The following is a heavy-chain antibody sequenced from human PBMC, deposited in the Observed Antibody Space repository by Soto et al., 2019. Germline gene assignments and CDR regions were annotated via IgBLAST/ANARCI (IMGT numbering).Heavy chain of an antibody. J-gene: IGHJ6*03. V-gene: IGHV4-59*01. CDR1: GGSISSYY. Sequence: PSETLSLTCTVSGGSISSYYWSWIRQPPGKGLEWIGYIYYSGSTNYNPSLKSRVTISVDTSKNQFSLKLSSVTAADTAVYCCARDRGFSYSGDYYYMDVWGKGTTVTVS. D-gene: IGHD5-18*01. CDR2: IYYSGST. CDR3: ARDRGFSYSGDYYYMDV.